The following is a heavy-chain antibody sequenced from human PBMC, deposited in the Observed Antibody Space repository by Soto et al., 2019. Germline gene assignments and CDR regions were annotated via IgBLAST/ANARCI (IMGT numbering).Heavy chain of an antibody. Sequence: QVQLVQSGAEVKKPGASVKVSCKASGYTFTSYYMHWVRQAPGQGLEWMGIINPSGGSTSYPQKFQGRVTMTRDTSTSTVYMELSSLRSEDTAVYYCAAIAARPDYFDYWGQGTLVTVSS. CDR2: INPSGGST. CDR1: GYTFTSYY. D-gene: IGHD6-6*01. V-gene: IGHV1-46*01. CDR3: AAIAARPDYFDY. J-gene: IGHJ4*02.